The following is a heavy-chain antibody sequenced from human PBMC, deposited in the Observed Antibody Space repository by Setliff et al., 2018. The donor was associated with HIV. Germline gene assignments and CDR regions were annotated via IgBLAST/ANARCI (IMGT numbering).Heavy chain of an antibody. CDR2: IRNDGSDK. CDR1: GFTFSSYV. Sequence: GGSLRLSCAASGFTFSSYVMHWVRQAPGKGLEWVAYIRNDGSDKYAAVSLRGRFTISRDNSKRSLYLQMSSLRAEDTAVYYCAACSGDCFWGQGTLVTVSS. V-gene: IGHV3-30*02. CDR3: AACSGDCF. D-gene: IGHD2-21*02. J-gene: IGHJ4*02.